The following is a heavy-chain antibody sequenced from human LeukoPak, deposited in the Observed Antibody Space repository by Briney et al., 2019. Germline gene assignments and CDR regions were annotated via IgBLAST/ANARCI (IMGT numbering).Heavy chain of an antibody. Sequence: GGSLRLSCAASGFTFSSYAMSWVRQAPGKGLEWVSAISGSGGSTYYADSVKGRFTISRDNSKNTLYLQMNSLRAEDTAVYYCAKVPRVNYDILTGYLNWGQGTLVTVSS. V-gene: IGHV3-23*01. CDR2: ISGSGGST. CDR1: GFTFSSYA. D-gene: IGHD3-9*01. J-gene: IGHJ4*02. CDR3: AKVPRVNYDILTGYLN.